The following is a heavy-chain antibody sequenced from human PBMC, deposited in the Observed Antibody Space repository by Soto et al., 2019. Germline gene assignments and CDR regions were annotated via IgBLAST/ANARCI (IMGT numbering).Heavy chain of an antibody. V-gene: IGHV1-58*01. D-gene: IGHD3-10*01. Sequence: ASVKVSCKTSGFTFSSSAVHWVRQARGHRLQWIGWIDVGSANANYAQMLQERVTISRDMSTSIAYLQMNSLKTEDTAVYYCTSISYYYGSGSYYKGDYWGQGTLVTVSS. CDR2: IDVGSANA. J-gene: IGHJ4*02. CDR3: TSISYYYGSGSYYKGDY. CDR1: GFTFSSSA.